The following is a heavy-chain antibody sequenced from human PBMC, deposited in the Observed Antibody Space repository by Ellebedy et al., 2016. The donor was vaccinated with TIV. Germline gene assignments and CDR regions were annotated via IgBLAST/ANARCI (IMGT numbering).Heavy chain of an antibody. Sequence: GESLKISCAASGFTFSNYAISWVRQAPGKGLEWVSTISGTGGSPFYADSVKGRFPVSRDSSKNTLYLQVNRLRAEDTAVYYCAKGTQFRSSSCLDFWGQGTLVTVSS. CDR2: ISGTGGSP. CDR3: AKGTQFRSSSCLDF. J-gene: IGHJ4*02. V-gene: IGHV3-23*01. CDR1: GFTFSNYA. D-gene: IGHD2-2*01.